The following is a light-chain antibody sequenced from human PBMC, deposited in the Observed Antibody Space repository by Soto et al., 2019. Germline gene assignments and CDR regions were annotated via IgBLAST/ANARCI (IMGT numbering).Light chain of an antibody. CDR2: MAA. Sequence: DIQLTQSPSTLSASVGDRVTITCRASQSITNWLAWYQQKPGKAPKVLIHMAASLKSGGPSRFSGSGSGTEFTLAITSLQPDDSATYYCQQYNSLSSVSFGGGTKVYIK. CDR1: QSITNW. J-gene: IGKJ4*01. CDR3: QQYNSLSSVS. V-gene: IGKV1-5*03.